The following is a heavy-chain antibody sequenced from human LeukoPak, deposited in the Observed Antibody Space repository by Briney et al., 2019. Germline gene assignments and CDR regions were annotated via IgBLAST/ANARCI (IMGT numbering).Heavy chain of an antibody. CDR3: ARRHGNRWYVDY. CDR1: GFTFSSYT. J-gene: IGHJ4*02. Sequence: GGSLRLSCAASGFTFSSYTMHWVRQAPGKGLEWVAVISYDGSNKYYADSVKGRFTISRDNSKNTLYLQMNSLRAEDTAVYYCARRHGNRWYVDYWGQGTLVTVSS. V-gene: IGHV3-30*04. CDR2: ISYDGSNK. D-gene: IGHD6-13*01.